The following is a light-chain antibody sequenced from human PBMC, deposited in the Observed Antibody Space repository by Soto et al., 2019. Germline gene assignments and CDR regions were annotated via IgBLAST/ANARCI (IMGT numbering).Light chain of an antibody. CDR3: ATWDDSLSAAG. J-gene: IGLJ1*01. CDR1: NSNIGNNF. CDR2: DNG. Sequence: QSVLTQPPSVSAAPGQKVTISCSGSNSNIGNNFVSWYQHLPGTAPKLLIYDNGKRPSGIPDRFSGSKSGTSATLGITGLQTGDEADYYCATWDDSLSAAGFGPGTKVTVL. V-gene: IGLV1-51*01.